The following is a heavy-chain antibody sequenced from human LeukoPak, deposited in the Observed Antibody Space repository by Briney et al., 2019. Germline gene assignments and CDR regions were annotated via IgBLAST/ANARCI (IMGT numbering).Heavy chain of an antibody. D-gene: IGHD3-22*01. J-gene: IGHJ4*02. CDR1: GGSISSGGYY. CDR2: IYHSGST. V-gene: IGHV4-30-2*01. Sequence: PSETLSLTCTVSGGSISSGGYYWSWIRQPPGKGLEWIGYIYHSGSTYYNPSLKSRVTISVDRSKNQFSLKLSSVTAADTAVYYCARAGDTYYYDSSGYETLNYWGQGTLVTVSS. CDR3: ARAGDTYYYDSSGYETLNY.